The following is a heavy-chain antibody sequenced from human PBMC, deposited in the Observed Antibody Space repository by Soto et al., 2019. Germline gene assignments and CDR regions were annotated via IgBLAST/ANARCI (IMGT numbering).Heavy chain of an antibody. CDR1: GGTFSSYA. CDR3: ARAIAAAVTRGNYYYYYGMDV. V-gene: IGHV1-69*10. J-gene: IGHJ6*02. Sequence: ASVKVSCKASGGTFSSYAISWVRQAPGQGLEWMGGIIPILGIANYAQKLQGRVKINADKSTSTAYKELSSLRSEDTAVYYCARAIAAAVTRGNYYYYYGMDVWGQGTTVTVSS. CDR2: IIPILGIA. D-gene: IGHD6-13*01.